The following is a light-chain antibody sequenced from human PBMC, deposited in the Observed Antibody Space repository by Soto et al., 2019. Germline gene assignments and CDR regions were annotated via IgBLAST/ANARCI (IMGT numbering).Light chain of an antibody. V-gene: IGLV1-44*01. CDR1: RSNVGGNI. CDR3: ASWDDSLHGVV. Sequence: QAVVTQPPSASGTPGQRVTISCSGSRSNVGGNIVNWYQQIPGTAPTLLIQKDNQRPSGVPARFSGSKSATSASLAISSLQSEDEADYYCASWDDSLHGVVFGGGTKVTVL. CDR2: KDN. J-gene: IGLJ2*01.